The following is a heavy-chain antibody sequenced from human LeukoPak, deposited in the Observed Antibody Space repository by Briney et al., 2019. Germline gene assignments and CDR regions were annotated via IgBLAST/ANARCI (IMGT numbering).Heavy chain of an antibody. CDR2: IYPGDSDT. CDR1: GYSFTSYW. J-gene: IGHJ3*02. CDR3: ARHGLIAVAGYYGAFDI. V-gene: IGHV5-51*01. Sequence: GGSLKISGKGSGYSFTSYWIGWVRQMPGKGLEWMGFIYPGDSDTRYSPSFQGQVTISADKSISTAYLQWSSLKASDTAMYYCARHGLIAVAGYYGAFDIWGQGTMVTVSS. D-gene: IGHD6-19*01.